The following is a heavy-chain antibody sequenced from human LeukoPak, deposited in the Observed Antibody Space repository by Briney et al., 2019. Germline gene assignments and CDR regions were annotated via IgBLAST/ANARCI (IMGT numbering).Heavy chain of an antibody. CDR1: GYTFTNYD. Sequence: GASGKVSCKASGYTFTNYDINWVRQATGQGLEWMGWMSPNSGSTGYAHKLQGRISMTTSTSIGTAYMELTSLTSEDAAVYYCARDCGDNSGWFDSWGQGTLVTVSS. CDR2: MSPNSGST. J-gene: IGHJ5*01. CDR3: ARDCGDNSGWFDS. V-gene: IGHV1-8*01. D-gene: IGHD4-23*01.